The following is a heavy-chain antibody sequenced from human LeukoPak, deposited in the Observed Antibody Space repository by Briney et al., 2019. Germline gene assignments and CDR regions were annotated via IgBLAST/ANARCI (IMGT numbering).Heavy chain of an antibody. CDR3: ARAQKKYYYDSSGYHSRDYFDY. V-gene: IGHV4-59*01. J-gene: IGHJ4*02. CDR1: GGAISSYY. CDR2: IYYSGSS. D-gene: IGHD3-22*01. Sequence: SETLSPTCIVSGGAISSYYWNWIRQPPGKGLEWIGHIYYSGSSNYNPSLKSRVTISVDTSKNQFSLKLSSVTAADTAVYYCARAQKKYYYDSSGYHSRDYFDYWGQGTLVTVSS.